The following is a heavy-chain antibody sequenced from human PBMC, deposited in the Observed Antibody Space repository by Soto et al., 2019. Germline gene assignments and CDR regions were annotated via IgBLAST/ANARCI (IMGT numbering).Heavy chain of an antibody. CDR3: ARGAPLDV. V-gene: IGHV4-59*01. CDR1: CGSISSYY. J-gene: IGHJ6*04. CDR2: IYYSGST. Sequence: PSEILSLTWTVSCGSISSYYWSWIRQPPGKGLEWIGYIYYSGSTNYNPSLKSRVTISVDTSKNQFSLKLSSVTAADTAVYYCARGAPLDVWGKGTTVTVSS.